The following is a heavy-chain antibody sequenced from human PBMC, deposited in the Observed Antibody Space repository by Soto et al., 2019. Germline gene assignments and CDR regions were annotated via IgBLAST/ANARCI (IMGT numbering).Heavy chain of an antibody. D-gene: IGHD6-6*01. CDR1: GYTFTSCA. CDR2: INAGNGNT. V-gene: IGHV1-3*01. CDR3: ARGDAARYYYYGMDV. J-gene: IGHJ6*02. Sequence: GASVKVSCKASGYTFTSCAMHWVRQAPGQRLEWMGWINAGNGNTKYSQKFQGRVTITRDTSASTAYMELSSLRSEDTAVYYCARGDAARYYYYGMDVWGQGTTVTVSS.